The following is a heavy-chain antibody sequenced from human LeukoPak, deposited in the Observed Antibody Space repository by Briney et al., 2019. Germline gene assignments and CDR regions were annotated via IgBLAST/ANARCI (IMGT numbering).Heavy chain of an antibody. CDR1: RFTFSSYS. D-gene: IGHD1-14*01. V-gene: IGHV3-21*04. CDR3: AKSPTRNLPNY. CDR2: ISSSGSYI. Sequence: PGGSLRLSCAASRFTFSSYSMNWVRQAPGKGLEWVSSISSSGSYIYYADSVKGRFTISRDNAKNSLYLQMNSLRAEDTAVYYCAKSPTRNLPNYWGQGTLVTVSS. J-gene: IGHJ4*02.